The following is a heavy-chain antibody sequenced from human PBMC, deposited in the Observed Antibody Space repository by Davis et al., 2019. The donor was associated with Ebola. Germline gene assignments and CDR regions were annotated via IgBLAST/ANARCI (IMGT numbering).Heavy chain of an antibody. CDR1: GFIVSDKY. CDR2: IYRDGRT. D-gene: IGHD4-17*01. J-gene: IGHJ2*01. CDR3: ARHVSGDFWYFDL. Sequence: GESLKISCAASGFIVSDKYMSWVRQAPGKGLEWVSVIYRDGRTYHADSVKGRFTISRDNSKTTVYLQMNSLRGEDTAMYYCARHVSGDFWYFDLWGRGTLVTVSS. V-gene: IGHV3-53*01.